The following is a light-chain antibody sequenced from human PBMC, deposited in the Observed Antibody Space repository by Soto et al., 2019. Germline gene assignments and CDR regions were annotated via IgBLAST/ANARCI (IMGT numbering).Light chain of an antibody. CDR1: QGISSS. CDR2: AAS. CDR3: QQLSHYPYT. J-gene: IGKJ2*01. Sequence: IQLTQSPSSVSASVGDRVTITCRASQGISSSLAWYQQKPGKVPNLLMYAASTSQSGVPPRFSGSGSGTDFTLTISSLQPEDFATYYCQQLSHYPYTFGQGTKLEIK. V-gene: IGKV1-9*01.